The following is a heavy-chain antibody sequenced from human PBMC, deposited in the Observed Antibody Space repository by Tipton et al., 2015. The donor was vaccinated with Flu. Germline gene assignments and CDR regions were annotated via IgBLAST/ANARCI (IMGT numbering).Heavy chain of an antibody. Sequence: GSLRLSCAASGFTFSAYSMHWVRQAPGKGLEYVSSINRDESRTYFASSVRGRFTISRDNSKNTLYLQMGSLRAEDMAVFFCAREENGAFDIWGQGTVVTVSS. CDR2: INRDESRT. D-gene: IGHD2-8*01. J-gene: IGHJ3*02. V-gene: IGHV3-64*01. CDR1: GFTFSAYS. CDR3: AREENGAFDI.